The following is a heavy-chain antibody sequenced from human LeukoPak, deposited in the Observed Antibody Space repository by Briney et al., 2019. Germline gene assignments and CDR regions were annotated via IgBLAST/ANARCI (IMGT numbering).Heavy chain of an antibody. V-gene: IGHV4-4*02. CDR2: IYHSGTT. CDR1: GGSISSSNW. J-gene: IGHJ4*02. D-gene: IGHD6-6*01. Sequence: SETLSLTCAVSGGSISSSNWWSWVRQPPGKGLEWIGEIYHSGTTNYKPSLKSRITISVDKSKNQFSLKLSSVTAADTAVYYCATSFDYSSSFRPPAYWGQGTLVTVSS. CDR3: ATSFDYSSSFRPPAY.